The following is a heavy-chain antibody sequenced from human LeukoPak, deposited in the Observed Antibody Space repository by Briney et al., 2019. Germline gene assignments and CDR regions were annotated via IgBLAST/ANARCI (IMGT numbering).Heavy chain of an antibody. Sequence: PGGSLRLSCATSGFTFSSYSMNWVRQAPGKGLEWVSSISSSSSFIYYTDSVKGRFTIPRDNDKNSLYLKMNSLRAEDTAVYYCARDAGFFKYFDYWGQGTLVTVSS. D-gene: IGHD3-10*01. CDR2: ISSSSSFI. CDR3: ARDAGFFKYFDY. J-gene: IGHJ4*02. CDR1: GFTFSSYS. V-gene: IGHV3-21*01.